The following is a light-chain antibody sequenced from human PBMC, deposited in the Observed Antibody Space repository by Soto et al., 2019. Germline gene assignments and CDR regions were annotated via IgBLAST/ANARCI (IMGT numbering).Light chain of an antibody. CDR3: QQYDHLPRT. Sequence: IQMIQSPSSLSASVGDRVTITCQASQEISNYLNWYQQKPGKAPKLLIYDASNLERGVPSRFSGRGSGTDFTFTIRSLQPEDFATYYCQQYDHLPRTFGRGTKVEIK. V-gene: IGKV1-33*01. CDR1: QEISNY. CDR2: DAS. J-gene: IGKJ1*01.